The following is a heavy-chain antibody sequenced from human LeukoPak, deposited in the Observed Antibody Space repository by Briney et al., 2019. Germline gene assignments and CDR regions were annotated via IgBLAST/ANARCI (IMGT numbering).Heavy chain of an antibody. V-gene: IGHV3-21*01. CDR2: ISSSSSYI. D-gene: IGHD6-19*01. CDR3: ARAVAGKKLYYFDY. J-gene: IGHJ4*02. CDR1: GFTFSSYS. Sequence: GGSLRLSGAASGFTFSSYSMNWVRQAPGKGLEWVSSISSSSSYIYYADSVKGRFTISRDNAKNSLYLQMNSLRAEDTAVYYCARAVAGKKLYYFDYWGQGTLVTVSS.